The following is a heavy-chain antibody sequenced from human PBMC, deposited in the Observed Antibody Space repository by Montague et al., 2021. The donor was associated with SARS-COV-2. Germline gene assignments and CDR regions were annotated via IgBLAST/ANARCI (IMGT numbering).Heavy chain of an antibody. J-gene: IGHJ3*02. CDR3: ARVGRGGSGYEVAFDI. CDR2: IYNSGST. V-gene: IGHV4-59*01. CDR1: GFSISRYS. D-gene: IGHD6-13*01. Sequence: SETLSLTCTVSGFSISRYSWTWMRQHPGKGLEWSGYIYNSGSTTCNPSLTSRVTISVDTSKNKFSLKLSSVAAADTAVYYFARVGRGGSGYEVAFDIWGQGTMVTVSS.